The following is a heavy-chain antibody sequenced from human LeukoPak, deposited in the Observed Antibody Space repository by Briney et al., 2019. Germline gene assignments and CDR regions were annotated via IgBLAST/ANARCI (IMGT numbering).Heavy chain of an antibody. Sequence: SETLSLTCAVYGGSFSGYYWSWIRQPAGKGLEWIGRISTSGSTNYNPSLKSRVTMSVDTSKSQFSLKLSSVTAADTAVYYCAGTYKYYYGSGTYYTFDPWGQGTLVTVSS. D-gene: IGHD3-10*01. CDR2: ISTSGST. CDR3: AGTYKYYYGSGTYYTFDP. J-gene: IGHJ5*02. CDR1: GGSFSGYY. V-gene: IGHV4-59*10.